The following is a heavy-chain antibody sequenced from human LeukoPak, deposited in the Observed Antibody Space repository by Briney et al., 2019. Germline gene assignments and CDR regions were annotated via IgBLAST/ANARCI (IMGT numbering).Heavy chain of an antibody. CDR3: ARDKDKKGDGLDV. V-gene: IGHV4-30-4*01. Sequence: SETLSLTCTVSGGSITSRDSSWSWIRQPPGKGLEWIGYINYSGSTSYNPSLKSRVTISVDTSKNQLSLKLSSVTAADTAVYYCARDKDKKGDGLDVWGQGTTVTVSS. CDR2: INYSGST. CDR1: GGSITSRDSS. J-gene: IGHJ6*02.